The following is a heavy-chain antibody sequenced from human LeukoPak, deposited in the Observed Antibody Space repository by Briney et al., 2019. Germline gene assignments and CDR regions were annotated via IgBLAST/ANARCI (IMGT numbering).Heavy chain of an antibody. CDR3: ARDRPHDAFDI. Sequence: GESLKVSCKGSGYSFTSYWIGWVRQMPGKGLEWMGIIYPGDSDTRYSPSFQGQVTISADKSITTAYLQWSSLKASDTAMYYCARDRPHDAFDIWGQGTMVTVSS. CDR1: GYSFTSYW. J-gene: IGHJ3*02. CDR2: IYPGDSDT. V-gene: IGHV5-51*01.